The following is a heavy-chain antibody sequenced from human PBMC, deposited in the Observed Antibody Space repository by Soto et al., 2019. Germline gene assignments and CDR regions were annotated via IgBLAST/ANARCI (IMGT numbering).Heavy chain of an antibody. CDR2: ISAYNGNT. V-gene: IGHV1-18*04. Sequence: ASVKVSCKASGYTFTSYGISWVRQAPGQGLEWMGWISAYNGNTNYAQKLQGRVTMTTDTSTSTAYMELRSLRSDDTAVYYCARDGMMVVAATQDYNYGMDVWGQGTTVTVSS. CDR1: GYTFTSYG. J-gene: IGHJ6*02. D-gene: IGHD2-15*01. CDR3: ARDGMMVVAATQDYNYGMDV.